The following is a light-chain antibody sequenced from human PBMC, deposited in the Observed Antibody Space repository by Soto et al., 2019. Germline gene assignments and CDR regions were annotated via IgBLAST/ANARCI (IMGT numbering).Light chain of an antibody. V-gene: IGLV2-23*01. CDR2: EDT. CDR1: SSDVGTYNL. Sequence: QSALTQPASVSGSPGQSITISCTGTSSDVGTYNLVSWYQQHPGKAPKLMIYEDTKRPSGVSNRFSGSKSGNTASLTISGLQAGDEADYYCCSYAGSVTYIFGTGTKVTVL. CDR3: CSYAGSVTYI. J-gene: IGLJ1*01.